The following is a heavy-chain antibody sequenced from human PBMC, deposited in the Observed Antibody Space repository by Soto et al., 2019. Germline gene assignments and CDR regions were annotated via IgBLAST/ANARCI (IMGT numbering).Heavy chain of an antibody. CDR2: IKQDGSEK. D-gene: IGHD2-15*01. CDR1: GFTFSSYW. J-gene: IGHJ4*02. Sequence: GGSLRLSCAASGFTFSSYWMSWVRQAPGKGLEWVANIKQDGSEKYYVDSVKGRFTISRDNAKNSLYLQMNSLRAEDTAVYYCASTSGYCSGGSCYFFDYWGQGTLVTVSS. V-gene: IGHV3-7*01. CDR3: ASTSGYCSGGSCYFFDY.